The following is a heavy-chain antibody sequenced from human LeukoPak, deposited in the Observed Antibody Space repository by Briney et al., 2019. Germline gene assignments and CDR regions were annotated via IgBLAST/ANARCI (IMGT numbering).Heavy chain of an antibody. CDR1: GGTFSSYA. Sequence: ASVKVSCKASGGTFSSYAISWVRQAPGQGLEWMGGIIPIFGTANYAQEFQGRVTITADESTSTAYMELSSLRSEDTAVYYCARDRSIAAAGFDYWGQGTLVTVSS. CDR2: IIPIFGTA. J-gene: IGHJ4*02. V-gene: IGHV1-69*13. CDR3: ARDRSIAAAGFDY. D-gene: IGHD6-13*01.